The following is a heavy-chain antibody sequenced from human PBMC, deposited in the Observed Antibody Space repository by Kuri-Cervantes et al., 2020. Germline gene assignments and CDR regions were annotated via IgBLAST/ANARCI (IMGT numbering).Heavy chain of an antibody. CDR2: IDWDDDK. CDR1: GFSLSTSGMC. D-gene: IGHD1-26*01. CDR3: ARMKLVGAMFDY. J-gene: IGHJ4*02. Sequence: SGPTLVKPTQTLTLTCTFSGFSLSTSGMCVSWIRQPPGKALEWLARIDWDDDKYYSTSLKARLTISKDTSKNQVVLTMTNMDPVDTATYYCARMKLVGAMFDYWGQGTLVTVSS. V-gene: IGHV2-70*11.